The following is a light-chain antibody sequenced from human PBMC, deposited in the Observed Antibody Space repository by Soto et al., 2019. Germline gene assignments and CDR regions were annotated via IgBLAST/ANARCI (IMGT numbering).Light chain of an antibody. CDR3: QQYYSPPPT. CDR2: WAS. J-gene: IGKJ1*01. CDR1: QSVLYSPNNKNY. V-gene: IGKV4-1*01. Sequence: DIVMTQSPDSLAVSLGATATINCKSSQSVLYSPNNKNYLAWYQQKPGQPPNLLIYWASTRESGVPDRFSGSGSGTDFTLTISSLQAEDVAVYYCQQYYSPPPTFGQGTKVEIK.